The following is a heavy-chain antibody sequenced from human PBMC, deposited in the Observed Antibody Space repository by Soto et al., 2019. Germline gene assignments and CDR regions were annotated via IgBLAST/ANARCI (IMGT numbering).Heavy chain of an antibody. J-gene: IGHJ6*02. Sequence: LSLTCAVYGGSFSGYYWSWIRQPPGKGLEWIGEINHSGSTNYNPPLKSRVTISVDTSKNQFSLKLSSVTAADTAVYYCARGELLLWFGELLDYYGMDVWGQGTTVTVSS. V-gene: IGHV4-34*01. CDR2: INHSGST. CDR3: ARGELLLWFGELLDYYGMDV. CDR1: GGSFSGYY. D-gene: IGHD3-10*01.